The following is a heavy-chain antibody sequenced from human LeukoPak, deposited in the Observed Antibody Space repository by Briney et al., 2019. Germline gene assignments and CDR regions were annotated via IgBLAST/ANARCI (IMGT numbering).Heavy chain of an antibody. CDR3: ARRGYCSSTSCYDFDY. Sequence: ASVKVSCKASGYTFTSYDINWVRQATGQGLEWMGWMNPNSGNTGYAQKFQGRVTITRNTSISTAYMELSSLRSEDTAVYYCARRGYCSSTSCYDFDYWGQGTLVTVSS. D-gene: IGHD2-2*01. J-gene: IGHJ4*02. CDR1: GYTFTSYD. V-gene: IGHV1-8*03. CDR2: MNPNSGNT.